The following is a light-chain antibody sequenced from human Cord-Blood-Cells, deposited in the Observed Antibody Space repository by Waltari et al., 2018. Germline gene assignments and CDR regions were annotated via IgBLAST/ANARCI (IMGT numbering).Light chain of an antibody. Sequence: QSALTQPRPVSGSPGHSVTISCTGTSSDVGGHNYVSWYQQHPRKAPKLMIYDVSKRPAGVPDRFSGSKSGNTASLTIYGLQAEDEADYYCCSYAGSYTFVVFGGGTKLTVL. CDR1: SSDVGGHNY. J-gene: IGLJ2*01. CDR3: CSYAGSYTFVV. CDR2: DVS. V-gene: IGLV2-11*01.